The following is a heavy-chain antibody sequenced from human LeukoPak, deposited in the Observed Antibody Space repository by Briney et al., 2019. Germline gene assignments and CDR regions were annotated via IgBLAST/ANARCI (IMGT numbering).Heavy chain of an antibody. Sequence: GRSLRLSCAASGFTFSSYGMHWVRQAPGKGLEWVAVIWYDGSNKYYADSVKGRFTISRDNSKNTLYLQMNSLRAEDTAVYYCAKLGVDYYFDYWGQGTLVTVSS. V-gene: IGHV3-33*06. CDR2: IWYDGSNK. J-gene: IGHJ4*02. CDR3: AKLGVDYYFDY. D-gene: IGHD2-21*02. CDR1: GFTFSSYG.